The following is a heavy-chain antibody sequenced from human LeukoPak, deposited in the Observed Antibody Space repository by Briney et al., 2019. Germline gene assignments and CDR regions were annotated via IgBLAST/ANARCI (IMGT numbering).Heavy chain of an antibody. CDR2: ISYDGSNK. V-gene: IGHV3-30*18. CDR1: GFTFSSYY. Sequence: GGSLRLSCAASGFTFSSYYMTWVRQAPGKGLEWVAVISYDGSNKYYADSVKGRFTISRDNSKNTLYLQMNSLRAEDTAVYYCAKDVYSSGWYAIDYWGQGTLVTVSS. CDR3: AKDVYSSGWYAIDY. J-gene: IGHJ4*02. D-gene: IGHD6-19*01.